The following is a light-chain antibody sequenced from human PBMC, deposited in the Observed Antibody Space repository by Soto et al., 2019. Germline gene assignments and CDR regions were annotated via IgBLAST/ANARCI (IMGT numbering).Light chain of an antibody. CDR3: SSYTSSSTPYV. V-gene: IGLV2-14*01. J-gene: IGLJ1*01. CDR2: DVS. Sequence: QSALTQPASVSGSPGQSITISCTGTSSDVGGYNYVSWYQQHPGKAPKLMIYDVSNRPSGVSNRFSGSKSGNTASLTTSGLQDEDEADYYCSSYTSSSTPYVFGTGTKVTVL. CDR1: SSDVGGYNY.